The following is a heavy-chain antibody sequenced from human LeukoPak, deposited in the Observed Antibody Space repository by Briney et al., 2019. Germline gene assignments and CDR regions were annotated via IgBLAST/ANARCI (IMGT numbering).Heavy chain of an antibody. CDR1: GGSFSGYY. D-gene: IGHD6-25*01. J-gene: IGHJ5*02. Sequence: SETLSLTCAVYGGSFSGYYWSWIRQPPGKGLEWIGEVNHSGSTNYNLSLKSRVTISVDTSKNQFSLKLSSVTAADTAVYYCARWAATGALKYNWFDPWGQGTLVTVSS. V-gene: IGHV4-34*01. CDR3: ARWAATGALKYNWFDP. CDR2: VNHSGST.